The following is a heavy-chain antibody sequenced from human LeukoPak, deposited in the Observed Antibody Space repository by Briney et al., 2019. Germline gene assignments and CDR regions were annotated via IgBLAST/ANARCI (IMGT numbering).Heavy chain of an antibody. V-gene: IGHV4-4*07. CDR2: IYTSGGT. D-gene: IGHD3-10*01. Sequence: PSETLSLTCTVSGGSISSYYWSWIRQPAGKGLEWIGRIYTSGGTNYNPSLKSRVTMSVDTSKNQFSLKLSSVTAADTAVYYCARAGAAPPFYYYYYMDVWGKGTTVTVSS. CDR3: ARAGAAPPFYYYYYMDV. J-gene: IGHJ6*03. CDR1: GGSISSYY.